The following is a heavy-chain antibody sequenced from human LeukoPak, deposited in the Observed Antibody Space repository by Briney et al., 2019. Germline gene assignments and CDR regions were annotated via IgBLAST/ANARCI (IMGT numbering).Heavy chain of an antibody. J-gene: IGHJ4*02. D-gene: IGHD3-10*01. CDR3: ARLAGRGGHDY. CDR2: IKHDGSER. CDR1: GFTFSSYW. V-gene: IGHV3-7*01. Sequence: GGSLRLSCAASGFTFSSYWMSWVRQAPGKGLEWVANIKHDGSERYYVDSVKGRLTISRDNANNSLYLQMNSLRAEDTAMYNCARLAGRGGHDYWGQGTLVTVSS.